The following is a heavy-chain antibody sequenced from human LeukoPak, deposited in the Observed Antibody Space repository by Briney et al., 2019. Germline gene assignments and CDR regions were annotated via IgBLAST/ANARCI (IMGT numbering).Heavy chain of an antibody. CDR1: GFTFSDYY. D-gene: IGHD1-20*01. Sequence: PGGSLRLSCAASGFTFSDYYMSWIRQAPGKGLEWVSYISSSGTTIYYADSVKGRFTISRDNAKNSLYLQMNSLRAEDTAVYYCARVAVLTGTFEFDYWGQGTLVTVSS. CDR3: ARVAVLTGTFEFDY. CDR2: ISSSGTTI. J-gene: IGHJ4*02. V-gene: IGHV3-11*04.